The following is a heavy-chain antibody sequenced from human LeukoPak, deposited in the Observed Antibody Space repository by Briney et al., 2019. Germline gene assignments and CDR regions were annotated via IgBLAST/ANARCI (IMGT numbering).Heavy chain of an antibody. CDR3: ARSDYYDCSGYYSPRAFDI. D-gene: IGHD3-22*01. J-gene: IGHJ3*02. CDR1: GGSISSSSYY. V-gene: IGHV4-39*02. CDR2: IHYSGRT. Sequence: SETLSLTCTVSGGSISSSSYYGGWIRQPPGKGLEWIGSIHYSGRTYYNPSLKSRVTISVDTSKNHFSLKLSSVTAADTAVYYCARSDYYDCSGYYSPRAFDIWGLGTMVTVS.